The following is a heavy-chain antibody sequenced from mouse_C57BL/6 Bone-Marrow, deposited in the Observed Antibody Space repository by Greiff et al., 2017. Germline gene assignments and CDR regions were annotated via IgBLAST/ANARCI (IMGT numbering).Heavy chain of an antibody. CDR2: IWGVGST. CDR1: GFSLTSYG. J-gene: IGHJ3*01. V-gene: IGHV2-6*01. Sequence: QVHVKQSGPGLVAPSQSLSITCTVSGFSLTSYGVDWVRRSPRKGLEWLGVIWGVGSTNYNSALKSKLSISKDNSKSQVFLKMYSLQTDDTAMYYCASLGRPFAYWGQGTLVTVSA. CDR3: ASLGRPFAY. D-gene: IGHD4-1*01.